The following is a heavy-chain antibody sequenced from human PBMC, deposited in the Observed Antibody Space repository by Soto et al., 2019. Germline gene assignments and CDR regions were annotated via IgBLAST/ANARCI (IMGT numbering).Heavy chain of an antibody. Sequence: EAQLVESGGGLIQPGGSLILSCAASGFTVSDNYITWVRQAPGKGLEWVSLLYSGGRIYYADSVKGRFTISRDTSKTTLYLQMNSLRTEDTAVYYCAKSDRDYAYALNVWGQGTTVTGSS. CDR3: AKSDRDYAYALNV. J-gene: IGHJ6*02. V-gene: IGHV3-53*01. CDR2: LYSGGRI. D-gene: IGHD3-16*01. CDR1: GFTVSDNY.